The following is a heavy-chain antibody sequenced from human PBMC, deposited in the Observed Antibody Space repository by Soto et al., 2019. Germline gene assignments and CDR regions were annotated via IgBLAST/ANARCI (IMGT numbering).Heavy chain of an antibody. J-gene: IGHJ6*02. CDR2: IFYRGAT. Sequence: QVQLQESGPGLVKPSENLSLTCTVSGGSISGYYYSWIRQPLGKGLDYVGYIFYRGATNYNPSLKSRVTISMDIPKNQLYLHLRSVTVADTAIYFCARHDEISSYENGMDVWGPGATVSVS. D-gene: IGHD3-16*01. V-gene: IGHV4-59*08. CDR3: ARHDEISSYENGMDV. CDR1: GGSISGYY.